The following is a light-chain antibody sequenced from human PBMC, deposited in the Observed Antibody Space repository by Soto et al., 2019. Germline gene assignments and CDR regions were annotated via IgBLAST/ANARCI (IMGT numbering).Light chain of an antibody. CDR3: HQLKSYPLT. V-gene: IGKV1-9*01. CDR2: AAS. Sequence: DIQLTQSPSFLSASLGDRVTITCRASQGIISYLAWYQQKPGKAPKLLISAASTLQSGVPSRFSGSGSGTEFTPTISSLQPEDFATYYCHQLKSYPLTFGGGTRWISN. J-gene: IGKJ4*01. CDR1: QGIISY.